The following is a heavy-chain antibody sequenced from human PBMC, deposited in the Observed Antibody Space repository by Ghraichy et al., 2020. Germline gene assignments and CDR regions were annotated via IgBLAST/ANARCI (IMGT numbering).Heavy chain of an antibody. J-gene: IGHJ6*02. CDR3: AKDGGWNYLPDGLDV. D-gene: IGHD1-7*01. CDR1: GFTFSHYG. V-gene: IGHV3-30*18. Sequence: LSLTCAASGFTFSHYGLHWVRQAPGKGLEWVAVASHDGSNKYYADSVKGRFTISRDNSKNTLSLQMNSLRPEDTAVYYCAKDGGWNYLPDGLDVWGQGTTVTVSS. CDR2: ASHDGSNK.